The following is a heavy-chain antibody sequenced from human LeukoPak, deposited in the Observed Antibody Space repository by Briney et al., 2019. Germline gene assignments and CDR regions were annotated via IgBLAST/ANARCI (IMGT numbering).Heavy chain of an antibody. D-gene: IGHD5-12*01. CDR3: ARDRRGYSAYDGEGFDY. Sequence: ASVKVSCKASGFTFNNYGFSWVRQAPGQGLPWMGWISADNGNTKYAQNLQGRVIMTTDRATGTAYVELTSLRSDDTAVYYCARDRRGYSAYDGEGFDYWGQGTLVTVSS. CDR2: ISADNGNT. CDR1: GFTFNNYG. V-gene: IGHV1-18*04. J-gene: IGHJ4*02.